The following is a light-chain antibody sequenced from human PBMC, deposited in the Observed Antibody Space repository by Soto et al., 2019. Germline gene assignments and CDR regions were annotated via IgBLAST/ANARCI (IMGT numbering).Light chain of an antibody. Sequence: EIVLTQSPATLSSFPGDRVTLSCRASQYINTRLAWYQHRPGQAPRLLIYQTSIRAAGIQARFSASGTGTDFTLTIRDVQPEDFATYYCIQHNSYPSTFGQGTKVDIK. J-gene: IGKJ1*01. CDR2: QTS. CDR3: IQHNSYPST. V-gene: IGKV3D-11*01. CDR1: QYINTR.